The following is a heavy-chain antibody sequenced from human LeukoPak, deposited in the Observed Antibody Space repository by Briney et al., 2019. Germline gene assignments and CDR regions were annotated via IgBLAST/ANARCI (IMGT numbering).Heavy chain of an antibody. V-gene: IGHV4-4*02. D-gene: IGHD4-23*01. CDR3: ARGTYGGKDLPDY. J-gene: IGHJ4*02. CDR1: GGSISSSNW. Sequence: SQTLSLTCAVSGGSISSSNWWSWVRQPPGKGLEWIGEIYHSGSTNYNPSLKSRVTISVDKSKNQFSLKLSSVTAADTAVYYCARGTYGGKDLPDYWGQGTLVTVSS. CDR2: IYHSGST.